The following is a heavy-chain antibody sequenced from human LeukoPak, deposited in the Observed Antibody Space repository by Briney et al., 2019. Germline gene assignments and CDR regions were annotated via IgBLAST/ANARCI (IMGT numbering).Heavy chain of an antibody. CDR2: IYYSGST. J-gene: IGHJ6*03. D-gene: IGHD4-11*01. CDR3: ARDGDYSSDHYYYYMDV. Sequence: SETLSLTCTVSGGSISSYYWSWIRQPPGKGLEWIGYIYYSGSTNYNPSLKSRVTISVDTSKNQFSLKLSSVTAADTAVYYCARDGDYSSDHYYYYMDVWGKGTTVTVSS. V-gene: IGHV4-59*01. CDR1: GGSISSYY.